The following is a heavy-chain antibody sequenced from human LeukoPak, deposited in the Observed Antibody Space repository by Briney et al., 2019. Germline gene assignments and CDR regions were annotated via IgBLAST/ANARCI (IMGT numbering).Heavy chain of an antibody. CDR3: ARPRLRITDYMDV. CDR2: INHSGST. D-gene: IGHD3-3*01. V-gene: IGHV4-34*01. J-gene: IGHJ6*03. CDR1: GGSFSGYY. Sequence: RPSETLSLTCAVYGGSFSGYYWSWIRQPPGKGLEWIGEINHSGSTNYNPSLKSRVTISVDTSKNQFSLKLSSVTAADTAVYYCARPRLRITDYMDVWGKGTTVTVSS.